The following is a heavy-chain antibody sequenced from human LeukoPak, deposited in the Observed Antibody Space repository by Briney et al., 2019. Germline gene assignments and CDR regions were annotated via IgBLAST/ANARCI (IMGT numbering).Heavy chain of an antibody. D-gene: IGHD6-13*01. V-gene: IGHV1-18*01. CDR1: GYTFTSYG. CDR3: ARDHSRSSSWYSYYYYGMDV. J-gene: IGHJ6*02. Sequence: ASVKVSCKASGYTFTSYGISWVRQAPGQGLEWMGWISAYNGNTNYAQKLQGRATMTTDTSTSTAYMELRSLRSDDTAVYYCARDHSRSSSWYSYYYYGMDVWGQGTTVTVSS. CDR2: ISAYNGNT.